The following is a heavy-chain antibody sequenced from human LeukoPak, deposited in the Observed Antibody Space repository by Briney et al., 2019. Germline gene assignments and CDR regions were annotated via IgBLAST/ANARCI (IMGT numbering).Heavy chain of an antibody. CDR3: ASHITLGAFDI. J-gene: IGHJ3*02. CDR2: IYYSGST. CDR1: GGSISSYY. V-gene: IGHV4-59*08. D-gene: IGHD3-10*01. Sequence: SETLSLTCTVSGGSISSYYWSWIRQPPGKGLEWIGYIYYSGSTNYNPSLKSRVTISVDTSKNQFSLKLSSVTAADTAVYSCASHITLGAFDIWGQGTMVTVSS.